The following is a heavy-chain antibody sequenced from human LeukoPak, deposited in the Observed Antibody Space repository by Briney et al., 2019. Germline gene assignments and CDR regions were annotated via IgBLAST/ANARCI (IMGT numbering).Heavy chain of an antibody. V-gene: IGHV7-4-1*02. CDR3: ARFDYDILTGSLDY. D-gene: IGHD3-9*01. CDR1: EYTFTSYA. Sequence: ASVKVSCKASEYTFTSYAMNWVRQAPGQGLEWMGWINTNTGNPTYAQGFTGRFVFSLDTSVSTAYLQISSLKAEDTAVYYCARFDYDILTGSLDYWGQGTLVTVSS. J-gene: IGHJ4*02. CDR2: INTNTGNP.